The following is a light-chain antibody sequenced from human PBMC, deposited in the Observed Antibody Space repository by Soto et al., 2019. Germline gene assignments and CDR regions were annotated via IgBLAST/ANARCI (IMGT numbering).Light chain of an antibody. Sequence: QSVLTQPASVSGSPGQSITISCTGTSSDVGSYNLGSWYQQHPGKAPKLMIYEGSKRPSGVSNRFSGSKSGNTASLTISGLQAEDEADYYCCSYAGEVFGGGTQLTVL. CDR3: CSYAGEV. CDR1: SSDVGSYNL. V-gene: IGLV2-23*01. J-gene: IGLJ2*01. CDR2: EGS.